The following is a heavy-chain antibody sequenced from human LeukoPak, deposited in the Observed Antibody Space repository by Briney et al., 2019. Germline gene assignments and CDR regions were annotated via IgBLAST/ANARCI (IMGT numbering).Heavy chain of an antibody. D-gene: IGHD3-22*01. J-gene: IGHJ4*02. Sequence: GASVKVSCKASGYTFTSYDINWVRQATGQGLEWMGWMNPNSGNTGYAQKFQGRVTITRNTSISTAYMELRSLRSEDTAVYYCARDDSSGYPPTFDYWGQGTLVTVSS. CDR1: GYTFTSYD. CDR2: MNPNSGNT. CDR3: ARDDSSGYPPTFDY. V-gene: IGHV1-8*03.